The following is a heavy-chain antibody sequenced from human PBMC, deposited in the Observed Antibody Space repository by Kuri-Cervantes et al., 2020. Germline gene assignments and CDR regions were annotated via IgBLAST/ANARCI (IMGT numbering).Heavy chain of an antibody. Sequence: GESLKISCAASGFTFSSYGMHWVRQAPGKGLEWVAVIWYDGSNKYYADSVKGRFTISRGNSKNTLYLQMNSLRAEDTALYHCARLYCTNGVCFYYFDYWGQGTLVTVSS. CDR3: ARLYCTNGVCFYYFDY. CDR1: GFTFSSYG. J-gene: IGHJ4*02. V-gene: IGHV3-33*01. D-gene: IGHD2-8*01. CDR2: IWYDGSNK.